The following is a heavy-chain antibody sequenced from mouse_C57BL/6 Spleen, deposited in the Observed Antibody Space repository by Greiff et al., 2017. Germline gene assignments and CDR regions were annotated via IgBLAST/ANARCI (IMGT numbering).Heavy chain of an antibody. Sequence: VKLQQPGAELVMPGASVKLSCKASGYTFTSYWMHWVKQRPGQGLEWIGEIDPSDSYTNYNQKFKGKSTLTVDKSSSTAYMQLSSLTSEDSAVYYCARDWDAFDYWGQGTTLTVSS. CDR1: GYTFTSYW. D-gene: IGHD4-1*01. CDR2: IDPSDSYT. CDR3: ARDWDAFDY. J-gene: IGHJ2*01. V-gene: IGHV1-69*01.